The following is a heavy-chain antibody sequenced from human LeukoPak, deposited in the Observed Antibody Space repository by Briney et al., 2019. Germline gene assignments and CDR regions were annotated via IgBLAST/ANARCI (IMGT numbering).Heavy chain of an antibody. Sequence: VASVKVSCKASGGTFSSYAISWVRQAPGQGLEWMGRIIPIFGTANYAQNFQGRVTITTDESTSTAYMELSSLRSEDTAVYYCARDLRIAVAGRYYYYYMDVWGKGTTVTVSS. CDR2: IIPIFGTA. CDR3: ARDLRIAVAGRYYYYYMDV. J-gene: IGHJ6*03. CDR1: GGTFSSYA. V-gene: IGHV1-69*05. D-gene: IGHD6-19*01.